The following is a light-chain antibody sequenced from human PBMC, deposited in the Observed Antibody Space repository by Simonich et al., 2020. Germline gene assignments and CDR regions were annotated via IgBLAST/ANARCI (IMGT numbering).Light chain of an antibody. V-gene: IGLV2-18*02. CDR1: SSDVGSYNR. J-gene: IGLJ3*02. CDR2: GVS. CDR3: SSYTSSGTWV. Sequence: QSALTQPPSVSGSPGQSVTISCTGTSSDVGSYNRVSWYQQPPGTAPKLMIYGVSNRPSGVPDRFSGSKSGNTASLTISGLQAEDEADYYCSSYTSSGTWVFGGGTKLTVL.